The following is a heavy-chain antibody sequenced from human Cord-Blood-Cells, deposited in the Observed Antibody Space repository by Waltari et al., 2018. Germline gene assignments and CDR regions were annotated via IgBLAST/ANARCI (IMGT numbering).Heavy chain of an antibody. Sequence: EVQLVESGGGLVQPGGSLRLSCAASGFTFSSDWMSWVRQAPGKGLEWVANIKQDGSEKYYVDSVKGRFTIARDNAKNSLYLQMNSLRAEDTAVYYCAREGVVGGGFDYWGQGTLVTVSS. J-gene: IGHJ4*02. CDR2: IKQDGSEK. CDR3: AREGVVGGGFDY. CDR1: GFTFSSDW. D-gene: IGHD3-16*01. V-gene: IGHV3-7*01.